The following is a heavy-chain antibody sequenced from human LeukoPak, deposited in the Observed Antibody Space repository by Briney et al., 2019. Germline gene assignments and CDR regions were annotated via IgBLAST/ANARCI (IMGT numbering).Heavy chain of an antibody. D-gene: IGHD3-3*01. V-gene: IGHV3-23*01. Sequence: GGSLRLSCVASGFIFSNYAMSWVRQAPGKGLEWVLAISGSGGSAYYADSVKGRFTISRDNPKNSFYLQMNSLRAEDTAVYYCAKDDDDFWSGYYPFDYWGQGTLVTVSS. CDR3: AKDDDDFWSGYYPFDY. J-gene: IGHJ4*02. CDR2: ISGSGGSA. CDR1: GFIFSNYA.